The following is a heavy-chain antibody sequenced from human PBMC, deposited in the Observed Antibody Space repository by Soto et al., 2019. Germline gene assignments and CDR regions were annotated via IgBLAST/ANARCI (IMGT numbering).Heavy chain of an antibody. J-gene: IGHJ6*02. V-gene: IGHV1-69*12. CDR1: GGTFSSYD. CDR2: IIPIFGTA. D-gene: IGHD6-13*01. CDR3: ARDGRAEAGAYYYYGMDV. Sequence: QVQLVQSGAEVKKPGSSVKVSCKASGGTFSSYDISWVRQAPGQGLEWMGGIIPIFGTANYAQKLQGRVTITADESTSTSYMELSSLRSEDTAVYYCARDGRAEAGAYYYYGMDVWGQGTTVTVSS.